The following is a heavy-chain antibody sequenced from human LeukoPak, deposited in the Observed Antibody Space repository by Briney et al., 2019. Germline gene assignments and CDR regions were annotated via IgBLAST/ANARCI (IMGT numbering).Heavy chain of an antibody. J-gene: IGHJ4*02. CDR2: INPNSGGT. D-gene: IGHD3-22*01. CDR1: GYTFTGYY. V-gene: IGHV1-2*02. Sequence: ASVKVSCKASGYTFTGYYMHWVRQAPGQGLEWMGWINPNSGGTNYAQKFQGRVTMTRDTSISTAYMELSRLRSDDTAVYYCARDPPIHYYDSSGNYWGQGALVTVSS. CDR3: ARDPPIHYYDSSGNY.